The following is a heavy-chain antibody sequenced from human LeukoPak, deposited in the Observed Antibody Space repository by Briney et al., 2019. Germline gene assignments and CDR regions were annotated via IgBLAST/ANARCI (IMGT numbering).Heavy chain of an antibody. V-gene: IGHV4-34*01. CDR1: GQSFRVFF. D-gene: IGHD2-2*02. CDR3: ARGPNRIPIVVVPAAIPTGFDY. Sequence: SETLSLTCAVDGQSFRVFFCTWVRQPPGKGLEWIGEINDGGTTNYNPSLKSRVTISIDMSKNQFFLRMTSATAADTAVYYCARGPNRIPIVVVPAAIPTGFDYWGQGTLVTASS. J-gene: IGHJ4*02. CDR2: INDGGTT.